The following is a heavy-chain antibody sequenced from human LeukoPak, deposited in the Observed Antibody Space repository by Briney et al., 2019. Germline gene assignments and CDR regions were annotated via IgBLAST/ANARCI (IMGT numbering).Heavy chain of an antibody. Sequence: PGGSLRLSCAASGFTFSSYAMHWVRQAPGKGLEWVAVISYDGSNKYYADSVKGRFTISRDNSKNTLYLQMNSLRAEDTAVYYCARDHYDSSGYLKPLAYWGQGTLVTVSS. J-gene: IGHJ4*02. D-gene: IGHD3-22*01. CDR3: ARDHYDSSGYLKPLAY. CDR2: ISYDGSNK. V-gene: IGHV3-30*04. CDR1: GFTFSSYA.